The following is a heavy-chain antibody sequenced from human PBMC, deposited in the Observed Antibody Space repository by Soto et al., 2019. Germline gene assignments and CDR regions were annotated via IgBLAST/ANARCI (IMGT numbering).Heavy chain of an antibody. D-gene: IGHD6-13*01. CDR2: ISHDGSDK. V-gene: IGHV3-30*18. CDR1: GFTFRNYG. J-gene: IGHJ4*02. CDR3: AKENQHLVHDY. Sequence: GGSLRLSCAASGFTFRNYGMHWVCQAPGKGLEWAAVISHDGSDKYYADSMKGRFIISRDNSENTLFLNMNSLKPEDTAVYYCAKENQHLVHDYWGQGTLVTVSS.